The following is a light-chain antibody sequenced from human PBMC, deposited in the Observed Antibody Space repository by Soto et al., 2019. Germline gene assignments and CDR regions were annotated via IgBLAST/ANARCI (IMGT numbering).Light chain of an antibody. CDR1: QSLLLGNGYNY. CDR3: MQPLQTPVT. J-gene: IGKJ2*01. Sequence: DIVMTQSPLSLPVTPGEPASISCRSSQSLLLGNGYNYLDWYLQKPGQSPQLLIYLGSNRASGVPDRFSGSGSGTDFTLKISRVEADGVGVYYCMQPLQTPVTFGQGTKLEIK. V-gene: IGKV2-28*01. CDR2: LGS.